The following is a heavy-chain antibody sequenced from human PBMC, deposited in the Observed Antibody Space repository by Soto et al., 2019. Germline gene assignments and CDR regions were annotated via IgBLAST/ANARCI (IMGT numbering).Heavy chain of an antibody. J-gene: IGHJ4*02. CDR1: CGSMINVY. CDR3: ARAHAPTLPFDY. D-gene: IGHD2-15*01. CDR2: IFHSGNA. Sequence: PSETLSLTCTFSCGSMINVYWSWIRQPPGKRLEWIGFIFHSGNAKYNPSLKSRVTISIDTSKNQFSLSLDSVTAADTAVYFCARAHAPTLPFDYWGLGTLVTV. V-gene: IGHV4-59*01.